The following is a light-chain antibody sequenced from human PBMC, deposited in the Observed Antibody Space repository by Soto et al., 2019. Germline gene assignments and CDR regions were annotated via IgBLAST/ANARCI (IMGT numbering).Light chain of an antibody. J-gene: IGKJ5*01. V-gene: IGKV3-11*01. CDR3: QQRGNWPIT. Sequence: EIVLTQSPATLSLSPGDRATLSCRASQSVYIYLAWYQQKPGQAPRLLFYDASNRATGVPARFSGSGSGTDFTLTVSSLEPEDFAGGYCQQRGNWPITFGQGTRLEIK. CDR1: QSVYIY. CDR2: DAS.